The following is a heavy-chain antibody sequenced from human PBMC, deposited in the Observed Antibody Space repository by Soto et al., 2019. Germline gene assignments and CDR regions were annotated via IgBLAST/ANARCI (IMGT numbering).Heavy chain of an antibody. CDR3: ARDRPTNYYYYGMDV. CDR1: GGSISSGGYY. J-gene: IGHJ6*02. V-gene: IGHV4-31*03. CDR2: IYYSGST. Sequence: SETLSLTCTVSGGSISSGGYYWSWIRQHPGKGLEWIGYIYYSGSTYYNPSLKSRVTISVDTSKNQFSLKLSSVTAADTAVYYCARDRPTNYYYYGMDVWGQGTTVTVSS.